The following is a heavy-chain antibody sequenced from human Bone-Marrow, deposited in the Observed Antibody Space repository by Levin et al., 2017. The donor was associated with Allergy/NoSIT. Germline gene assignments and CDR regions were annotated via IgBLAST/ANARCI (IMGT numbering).Heavy chain of an antibody. CDR2: IYPRDSDV. CDR1: GYSFTKIW. CDR3: AQHNGIVLTRSARDYYYGMDF. V-gene: IGHV5-51*01. Sequence: PLASVKVSCKTSGYSFTKIWIGWVRQVPGRGLEWMGIIYPRDSDVRYSPSFQGQVTMSVDRSTNTAYLQWSSLKASDSGIYFCAQHNGIVLTRSARDYYYGMDFWGQGTTVIVSS. J-gene: IGHJ6*02. D-gene: IGHD3-9*01.